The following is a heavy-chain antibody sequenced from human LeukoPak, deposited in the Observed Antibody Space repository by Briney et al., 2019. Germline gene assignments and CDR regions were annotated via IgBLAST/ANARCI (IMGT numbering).Heavy chain of an antibody. CDR3: ARDQRWLQLGYFDY. J-gene: IGHJ4*02. V-gene: IGHV3-21*01. CDR2: ISSSSSYI. Sequence: GGSLRLSCAASGFSFDDYAMNWVRQAPGKGLEWVSSISSSSSYIYYADSVKGRFTISRDNAKNSLYLQMNSLRAEDTAVYYCARDQRWLQLGYFDYWGQGTLVTVSS. CDR1: GFSFDDYA. D-gene: IGHD5-24*01.